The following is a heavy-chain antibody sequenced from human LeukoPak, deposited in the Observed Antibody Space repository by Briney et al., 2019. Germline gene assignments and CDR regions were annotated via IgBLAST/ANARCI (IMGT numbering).Heavy chain of an antibody. CDR3: ARGLSGYYPRRDAFDI. Sequence: ASVKVSCKASGYTFTSYYMHWVRQAPGQGLEWMGLINPSGGSTSYAQKFQGRVTMTRDMSTSTVYMELSSLRSEDTAVYYCARGLSGYYPRRDAFDIWGQGTMVTVSS. D-gene: IGHD3-22*01. CDR2: INPSGGST. CDR1: GYTFTSYY. V-gene: IGHV1-46*01. J-gene: IGHJ3*02.